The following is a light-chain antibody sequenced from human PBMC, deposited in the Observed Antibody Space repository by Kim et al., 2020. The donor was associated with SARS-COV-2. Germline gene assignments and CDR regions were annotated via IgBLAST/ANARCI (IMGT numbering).Light chain of an antibody. CDR1: ENIGTW. V-gene: IGKV1-5*03. J-gene: IGKJ2*01. CDR2: LAS. CDR3: QHYSRFPYT. Sequence: SACVADRVTITCRSSENIGTWLAWYQQKPGRASCLLIYLASTLASGVPSRFSGTGSRTEFSLSITSLQPDDFATYYCQHYSRFPYTFGQGTKLEI.